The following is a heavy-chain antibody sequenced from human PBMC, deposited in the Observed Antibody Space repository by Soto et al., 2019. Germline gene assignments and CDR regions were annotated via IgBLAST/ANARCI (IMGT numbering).Heavy chain of an antibody. V-gene: IGHV1-58*01. CDR2: IVVGSGNT. CDR3: AADRKLSGSLTPGAFDI. J-gene: IGHJ3*02. D-gene: IGHD1-26*01. CDR1: GFTFTSSA. Sequence: GASVKVSCKASGFTFTSSAVQWVLQARGQRLEWIGWIVVGSGNTNYAQKFQERVTITRDMSTSTAYMELSSLRSEDTAVYYCAADRKLSGSLTPGAFDIWGQGTMVTVSS.